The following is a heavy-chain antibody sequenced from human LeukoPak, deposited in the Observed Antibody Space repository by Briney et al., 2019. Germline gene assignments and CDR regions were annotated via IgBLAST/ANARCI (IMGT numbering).Heavy chain of an antibody. CDR2: ISAYNGNT. CDR1: GYTFTNYG. J-gene: IGHJ4*02. Sequence: ASVTVSCKASGYTFTNYGISWVRQAPGQGLEWMGWISAYNGNTHYAQNLQGRVTMTTDTSTSTAYMELRSLRSDDTAVYYCARDQYPGFWSGYPFFDYWGQGTLVTVSS. D-gene: IGHD3-3*01. V-gene: IGHV1-18*01. CDR3: ARDQYPGFWSGYPFFDY.